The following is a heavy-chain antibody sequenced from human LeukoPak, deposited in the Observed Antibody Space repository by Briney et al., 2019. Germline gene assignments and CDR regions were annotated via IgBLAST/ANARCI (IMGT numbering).Heavy chain of an antibody. CDR3: ARILEGSGATFDI. D-gene: IGHD6-25*01. V-gene: IGHV4-59*01. CDR1: GGSMNNYY. Sequence: SETLSLTCIVSGGSMNNYYWSWIRQPPGKGLEWIAYIHYTGITNYNPFLKSRVTISLDTSKSQFSLKLNSVTAADTAFYYWARILEGSGATFDIWGQGTMVTVSS. CDR2: IHYTGIT. J-gene: IGHJ3*02.